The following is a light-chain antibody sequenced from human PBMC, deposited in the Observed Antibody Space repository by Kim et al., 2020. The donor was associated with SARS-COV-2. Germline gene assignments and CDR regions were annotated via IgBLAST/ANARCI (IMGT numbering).Light chain of an antibody. V-gene: IGKV1-39*01. CDR2: AAS. CDR1: QSISTY. Sequence: DIQMTQSPSSLAASVGDRVTIACRASQSISTYLNWYQQKPGKAPKLLIYAASSLQSGVPSRFTGSGSETDFTLTITSLQPEDFATYYCQEASCAPRTFGQGTKVDIK. CDR3: QEASCAPRT. J-gene: IGKJ1*01.